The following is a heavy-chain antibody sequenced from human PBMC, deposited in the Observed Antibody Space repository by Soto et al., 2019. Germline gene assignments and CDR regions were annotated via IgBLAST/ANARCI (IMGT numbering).Heavy chain of an antibody. D-gene: IGHD3-16*01. CDR1: GYRFTEFG. Sequence: QVQLLQSGPEVKKPGASVKVSCRAFGYRFTEFGISWVRQAPGQGLEWVGWSRADNSHPNYAKSRQGRVNVTTDTSSNTAYMELTSLTSADTAVYYCARAADRFDFGWGRNDALDIGGQGTVVFVSS. J-gene: IGHJ3*02. V-gene: IGHV1-18*01. CDR3: ARAADRFDFGWGRNDALDI. CDR2: SRADNSHP.